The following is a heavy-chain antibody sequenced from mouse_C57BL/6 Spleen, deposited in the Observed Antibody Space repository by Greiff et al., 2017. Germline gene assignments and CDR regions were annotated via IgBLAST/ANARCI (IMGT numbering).Heavy chain of an antibody. D-gene: IGHD2-1*01. J-gene: IGHJ4*01. V-gene: IGHV1-15*01. CDR1: GYTFTDYE. CDR3: TRDGNYGDYAMDY. Sequence: QVQLKESGAELVRPGASVTLSCKASGYTFTDYEMHWVKQTPVHGLEWIGAIDPETGGTAYNQKFKGKAILTADKSSSTAYMELRSLTSEDSAVYYCTRDGNYGDYAMDYWGQGTSVTVSS. CDR2: IDPETGGT.